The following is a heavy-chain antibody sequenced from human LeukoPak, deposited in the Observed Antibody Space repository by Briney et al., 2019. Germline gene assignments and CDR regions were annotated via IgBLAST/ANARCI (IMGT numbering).Heavy chain of an antibody. J-gene: IGHJ3*02. D-gene: IGHD2-2*01. CDR2: IYPGDSDT. Sequence: KPGESLKISRKTSGYSFTNYWVGWVRQMPGKGLEWMGIIYPGDSDTRYRPSFQGQVTISADKSISTAYLQWSSLKASDTAMYYCARRRYCTDTSCYAGVDGFDIWGQGTVVTVSS. V-gene: IGHV5-51*01. CDR3: ARRRYCTDTSCYAGVDGFDI. CDR1: GYSFTNYW.